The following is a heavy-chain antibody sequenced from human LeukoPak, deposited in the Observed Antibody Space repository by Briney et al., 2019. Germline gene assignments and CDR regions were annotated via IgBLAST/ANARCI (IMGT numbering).Heavy chain of an antibody. V-gene: IGHV1-69*05. CDR3: ARQLLKRITGTTLQNWFDP. CDR2: IIPIFGTA. Sequence: SVKVSCKASGGTFSSYAISWVRQAPGQGLEWMGRIIPIFGTANYAQEFQGRVTITTDESTSTAYMELSSLRSGDTAVYYCARQLLKRITGTTLQNWFDPWGQGTLVTVSS. J-gene: IGHJ5*02. CDR1: GGTFSSYA. D-gene: IGHD1-7*01.